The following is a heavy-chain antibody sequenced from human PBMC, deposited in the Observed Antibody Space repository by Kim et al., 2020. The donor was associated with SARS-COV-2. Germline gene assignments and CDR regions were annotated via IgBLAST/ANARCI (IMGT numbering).Heavy chain of an antibody. CDR2: IYYSGST. Sequence: SETLSLTCTVSGGSISSSSYYWGWICQPPGKGLEWIGSIYYSGSTYYNPSLKSRVTISVDTSKNQFSLKLSSVTAADTAVYYCAIQGYSYGPVDYWGQGTLVTVSS. V-gene: IGHV4-39*01. D-gene: IGHD5-18*01. CDR3: AIQGYSYGPVDY. CDR1: GGSISSSSYY. J-gene: IGHJ4*02.